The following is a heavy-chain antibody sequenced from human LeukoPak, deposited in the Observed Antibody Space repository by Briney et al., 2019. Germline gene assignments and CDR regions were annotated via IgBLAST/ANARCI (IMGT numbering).Heavy chain of an antibody. CDR3: ARGANWNPTTRYDY. CDR1: GGSISSGGYY. CDR2: IYYSGST. D-gene: IGHD1-1*01. Sequence: PSETLSLTCTVSGGSISSGGYYWSWIRQHPGKGLEWIGYIYYSGSTYYNPSLKSRVTISVDTSKNQFSLKLSSVTAADTAVYYCARGANWNPTTRYDYWGQGTLVTVSS. J-gene: IGHJ4*02. V-gene: IGHV4-31*03.